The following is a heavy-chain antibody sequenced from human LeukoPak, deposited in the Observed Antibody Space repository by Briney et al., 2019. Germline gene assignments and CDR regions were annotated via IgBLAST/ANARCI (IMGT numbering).Heavy chain of an antibody. D-gene: IGHD4-17*01. CDR1: GFTFSSYG. CDR3: AKDHYGDYYYFDY. CDR2: IRYDGSNK. V-gene: IGHV3-30*02. Sequence: EESLRLSCAASGFTFSSYGMHWVRQAPGKGLEWVAFIRYDGSNKYYADSVKGRFTISRDNSRNTLYLQMNSLRAEDTALYYCAKDHYGDYYYFDYWGQGTLVTVSS. J-gene: IGHJ4*02.